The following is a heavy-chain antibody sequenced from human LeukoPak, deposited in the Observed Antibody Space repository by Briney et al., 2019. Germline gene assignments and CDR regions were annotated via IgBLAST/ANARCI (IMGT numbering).Heavy chain of an antibody. CDR3: ASLRSYSDAFDI. Sequence: GESLKISCKGSGYSFPNYWIAWVRQMPGKGLEWMGIIYPRDSDTRYSPSFEGQVTISVDKSISTAFLQWSSLKASDSAMYYCASLRSYSDAFDIWGQGTIVTVSS. CDR1: GYSFPNYW. CDR2: IYPRDSDT. D-gene: IGHD2-21*01. J-gene: IGHJ3*02. V-gene: IGHV5-51*01.